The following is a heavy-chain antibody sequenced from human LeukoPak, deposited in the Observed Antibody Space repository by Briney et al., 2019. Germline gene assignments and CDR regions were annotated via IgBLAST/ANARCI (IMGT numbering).Heavy chain of an antibody. Sequence: SQTLSLACAVSGGSISSGGYSWSWIRQPPGKGLEWIGYIYHSGSTYYNPSLKSRVTISVDRSKNQFSLKLSSVTAADTAVYYCARDGRSRSSWSRDADAFDIWGQGTMVTVSS. J-gene: IGHJ3*02. V-gene: IGHV4-30-2*01. CDR2: IYHSGST. CDR3: ARDGRSRSSWSRDADAFDI. CDR1: GGSISSGGYS. D-gene: IGHD6-13*01.